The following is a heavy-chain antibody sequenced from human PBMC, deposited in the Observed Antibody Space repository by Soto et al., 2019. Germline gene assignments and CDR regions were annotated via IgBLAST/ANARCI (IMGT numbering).Heavy chain of an antibody. Sequence: GESLKISCAASGFTFSSYWMHWVRQAPGKGLVWVSRINSDGSSTSYADSVKGRFTISRDNAKNTLYLQMNSLRAEDTAVYYCARDCAVGATGYDAFDIWGQGTMVTVSS. CDR1: GFTFSSYW. J-gene: IGHJ3*02. V-gene: IGHV3-74*01. D-gene: IGHD1-26*01. CDR3: ARDCAVGATGYDAFDI. CDR2: INSDGSST.